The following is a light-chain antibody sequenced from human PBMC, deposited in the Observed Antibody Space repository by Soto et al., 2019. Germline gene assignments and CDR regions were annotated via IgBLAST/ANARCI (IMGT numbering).Light chain of an antibody. J-gene: IGKJ1*01. CDR1: QSVSSN. CDR3: QQYVTSSPRT. CDR2: GAS. V-gene: IGKV3-15*01. Sequence: EIVMTQSPATLSVSPGERATLSCRASQSVSSNLAWYQQKPGQAPRLLIYGASTRATGIPARFSGSGSGTEFTLTITRLEPEDFAVYYCQQYVTSSPRTFGQGTKVEIK.